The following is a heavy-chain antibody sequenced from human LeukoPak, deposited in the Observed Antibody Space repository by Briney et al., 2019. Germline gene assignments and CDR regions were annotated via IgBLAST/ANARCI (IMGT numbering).Heavy chain of an antibody. CDR1: GGSISCSSYY. CDR2: IYYSGST. D-gene: IGHD3-10*01. J-gene: IGHJ6*02. Sequence: PSETLSLTCTVSGGSISCSSYYWGWIRQPPGKGLEWIGSIYYSGSTYYNPSLKSRVTISEDTSKNQFSLKLRSVTAADTAVYYCARVSTFDYYGSGSYYLDVWGQGTTVTVSS. CDR3: ARVSTFDYYGSGSYYLDV. V-gene: IGHV4-39*07.